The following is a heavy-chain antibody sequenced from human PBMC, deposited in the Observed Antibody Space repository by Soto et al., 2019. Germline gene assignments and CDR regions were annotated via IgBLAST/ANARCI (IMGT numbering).Heavy chain of an antibody. V-gene: IGHV3-23*01. Sequence: EVQLLESGGGLVQPGGALRLSCAAAGFTFSSYAMSWVRQAPGKGLEWDSAISGSGGSTYYAESVKGRFTISRDNSKNALYLQMYSLSAEDTAVYYSPSGYDSASSFDYWGQGTLVTVSS. CDR3: PSGYDSASSFDY. D-gene: IGHD5-12*01. CDR2: ISGSGGST. CDR1: GFTFSSYA. J-gene: IGHJ4*02.